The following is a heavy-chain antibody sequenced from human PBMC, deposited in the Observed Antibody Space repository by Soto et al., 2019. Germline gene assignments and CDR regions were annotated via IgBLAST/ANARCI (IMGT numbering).Heavy chain of an antibody. CDR1: GYSFTTYW. Sequence: GESLKISGKFSGYSFTTYWIGWVRQMPGKGLEWMGIIYPGDSDTRYSPSFQGHVTISADKSFTTAYLQWSSLKASDTAMYYCAQSPRLTEAFDIWGQGTMVTVSS. V-gene: IGHV5-51*01. CDR2: IYPGDSDT. CDR3: AQSPRLTEAFDI. J-gene: IGHJ3*02.